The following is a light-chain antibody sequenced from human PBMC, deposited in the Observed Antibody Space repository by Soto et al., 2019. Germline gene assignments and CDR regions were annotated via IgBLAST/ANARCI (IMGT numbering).Light chain of an antibody. CDR3: QNYNDALGT. CDR1: QGISNY. J-gene: IGKJ3*01. V-gene: IGKV1-27*01. Sequence: DIQMTQSPSSLSASVGDRVTITCRASQGISNYLAWYQQKPGKVPKLLIYAASILYSAVPSRFSGSGSGTDFTLTISNLQPEDVATYYCQNYNDALGTFGPGTKVDLK. CDR2: AAS.